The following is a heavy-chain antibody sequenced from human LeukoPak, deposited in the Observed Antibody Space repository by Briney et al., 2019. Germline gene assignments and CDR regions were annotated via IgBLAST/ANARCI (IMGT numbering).Heavy chain of an antibody. CDR3: AKDAPPCSGGSCYSGYYFYGMDV. Sequence: GRSLRLSCAVSGFTFSSYGMHWVRQAPGKGLEWVAVISYDGSNKYYADSVKGRFTISRDNSKNTLYLQMNSLRAEDTAVFYCAKDAPPCSGGSCYSGYYFYGMDVWGKGTTVTVSS. J-gene: IGHJ6*04. CDR2: ISYDGSNK. CDR1: GFTFSSYG. D-gene: IGHD2-15*01. V-gene: IGHV3-30*18.